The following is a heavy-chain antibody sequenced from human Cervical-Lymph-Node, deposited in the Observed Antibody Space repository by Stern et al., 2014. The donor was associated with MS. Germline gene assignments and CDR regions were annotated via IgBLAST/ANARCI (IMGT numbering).Heavy chain of an antibody. Sequence: QVQLQESGPGLVKPSQTLSLTCTVSGGSITSGSYYWSWIRQPAGKGLEWFGRFSPRGSTPYTPSLKSRSPISVAPPKTQFSLNLPSGTAADTAVYYCASGHRMLLGAFWGQGSLVTVSS. V-gene: IGHV4-61*02. D-gene: IGHD2-8*01. J-gene: IGHJ4*02. CDR1: GGSITSGSYY. CDR2: FSPRGST. CDR3: ASGHRMLLGAF.